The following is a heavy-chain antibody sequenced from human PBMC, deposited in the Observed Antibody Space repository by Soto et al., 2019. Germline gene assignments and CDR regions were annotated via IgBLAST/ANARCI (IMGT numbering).Heavy chain of an antibody. CDR3: ARDIAVAGNNWFDP. CDR2: IIPILGIA. V-gene: IGHV1-69*04. CDR1: GGTFSSYT. D-gene: IGHD6-19*01. J-gene: IGHJ5*02. Sequence: SVKVSCKASGGTFSSYTISWVRQAPGQGLEWMGRIIPILGIANYAQKFQGRVTITADKSTSTAYMELSSLRSEDTAVYYCARDIAVAGNNWFDPWGQGTLVTSPQ.